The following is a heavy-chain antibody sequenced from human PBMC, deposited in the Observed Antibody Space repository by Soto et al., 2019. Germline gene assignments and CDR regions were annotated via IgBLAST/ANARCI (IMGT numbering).Heavy chain of an antibody. CDR1: GGSFNGYY. D-gene: IGHD4-17*01. V-gene: IGHV4-34*02. CDR3: ARETVTTLNPSFDY. J-gene: IGHJ4*02. Sequence: QVQLQQWGAGLLKPSETLSLTCAVYGGSFNGYYWSWIRQSPGKGLEWIGDVNHSGSTNYNPSLKSRVTISVDTSKNQFSLKLSSVTAADTAVYYCARETVTTLNPSFDYWGQGTLVTVSS. CDR2: VNHSGST.